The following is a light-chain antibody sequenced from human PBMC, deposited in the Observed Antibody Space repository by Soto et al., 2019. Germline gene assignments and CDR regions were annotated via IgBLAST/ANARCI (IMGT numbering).Light chain of an antibody. CDR2: GAS. V-gene: IGKV3-15*01. Sequence: EIVMTQSPATLSLSPGDRATLSSRASQSVSSNLAWYQQKPGQAPRLLIYGASTRATGIPARFSGSGSGTEFTLTISSLQSEDFAVYYCQQRSNWPRTFGQGTKVDI. J-gene: IGKJ1*01. CDR3: QQRSNWPRT. CDR1: QSVSSN.